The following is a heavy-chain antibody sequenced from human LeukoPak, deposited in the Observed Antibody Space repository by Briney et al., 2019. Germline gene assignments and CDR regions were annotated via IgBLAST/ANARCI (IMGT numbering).Heavy chain of an antibody. D-gene: IGHD3-22*01. V-gene: IGHV7-4-1*02. Sequence: GASVKVSCKASGYTFTSYAMNWVRQAPGQGLEWMGWINTNTGNPTYAQGFTGRFVFSLDTSVSTAYLQISSLKAEDTTVYYCARARTTYYYDSSGLWGQGTLVTVSS. CDR2: INTNTGNP. CDR3: ARARTTYYYDSSGL. CDR1: GYTFTSYA. J-gene: IGHJ4*02.